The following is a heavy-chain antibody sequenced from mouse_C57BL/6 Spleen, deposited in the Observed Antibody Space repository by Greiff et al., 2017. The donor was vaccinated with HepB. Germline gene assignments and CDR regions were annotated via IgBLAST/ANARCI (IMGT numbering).Heavy chain of an antibody. CDR3: ARSGDGYWAWFAY. V-gene: IGHV1-81*01. J-gene: IGHJ3*01. D-gene: IGHD2-3*01. CDR1: GYTFTSYG. CDR2: IYPRSGNT. Sequence: QVQLKQSGAELARPGASVKLSCKASGYTFTSYGISWVKQRTGQGLEWIGEIYPRSGNTYYNEKFKGKATLTADKSSSTAYMELRSLTSEDSAVYFCARSGDGYWAWFAYWGQGTLVTVSA.